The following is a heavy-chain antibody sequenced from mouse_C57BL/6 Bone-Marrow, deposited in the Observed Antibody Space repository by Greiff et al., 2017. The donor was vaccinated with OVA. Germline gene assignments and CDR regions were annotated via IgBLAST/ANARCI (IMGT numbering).Heavy chain of an antibody. CDR2: IDPSDSYT. V-gene: IGHV1-50*01. CDR1: GYTFTSYW. CDR3: ARRNPYYFDY. Sequence: QVQLQQPGAELVKPGASVKLSCKASGYTFTSYWMQWVKQRPGQGLEWIGEIDPSDSYTNYNQKFKGKAKLTVDTSSSTAYMQLSSLTSEDSAVYYCARRNPYYFDYWGQGTTLTVSS. J-gene: IGHJ2*01.